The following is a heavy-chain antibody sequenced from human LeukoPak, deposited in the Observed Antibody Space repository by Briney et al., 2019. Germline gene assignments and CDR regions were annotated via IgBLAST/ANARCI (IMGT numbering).Heavy chain of an antibody. Sequence: ASVKVSCKASRYTFTSYDIKWVRQATGQGLEWMGWMNPNSGDTSSAQKFQGRVTMTRNTSISTAYMELSSLRSEDTAVYYCARGRPWIQLWFPFYYYGMDVWGQGTTVTVSS. CDR3: ARGRPWIQLWFPFYYYGMDV. D-gene: IGHD5-18*01. CDR2: MNPNSGDT. V-gene: IGHV1-8*01. CDR1: RYTFTSYD. J-gene: IGHJ6*02.